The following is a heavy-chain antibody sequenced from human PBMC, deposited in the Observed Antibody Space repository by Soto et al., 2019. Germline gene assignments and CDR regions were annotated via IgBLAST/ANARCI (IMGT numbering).Heavy chain of an antibody. D-gene: IGHD5-12*01. J-gene: IGHJ4*02. Sequence: SETLSLTCTVSGGSMNNYYWSWIRQAPGKGLQYIGYISYMGTTNYNPSLKSRVTISVDTSKNQFSLKLTSVTAADTALYYCTKSGGVEFNSGYYGGHYAVWGRGTLVTVSS. V-gene: IGHV4-59*01. CDR3: TKSGGVEFNSGYYGGHYAV. CDR1: GGSMNNYY. CDR2: ISYMGTT.